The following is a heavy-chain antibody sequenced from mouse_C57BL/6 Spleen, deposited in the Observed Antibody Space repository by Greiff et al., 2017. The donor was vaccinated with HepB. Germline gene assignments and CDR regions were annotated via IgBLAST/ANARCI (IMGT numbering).Heavy chain of an antibody. D-gene: IGHD1-1*01. CDR3: ARGYDGSSYVWYFDV. Sequence: QVQLQQPGAELVRPGSSVKLSCKASGYTFTSYWMHWVKQRPIQGLEWIGNIDPSDSETHYNQKFKDKATLTVDKSSRTAYMQLSSLTSEDSAVYYCARGYDGSSYVWYFDVWGTGTTVTVSS. V-gene: IGHV1-52*01. J-gene: IGHJ1*03. CDR2: IDPSDSET. CDR1: GYTFTSYW.